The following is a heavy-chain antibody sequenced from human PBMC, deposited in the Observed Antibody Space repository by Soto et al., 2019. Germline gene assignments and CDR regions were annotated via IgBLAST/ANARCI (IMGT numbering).Heavy chain of an antibody. CDR2: INPSGGST. CDR1: GYTFTSYY. Sequence: ASVKVSCKASGYTFTSYYMHWVRQAPGQGLEWMGIINPSGGSTSYAQKFQGRVTMTTDTSTSTAYMELRSLRSDDTAVYYCARVNLYYYGSGSYYMVDAFDIWGQGTMVTVSS. D-gene: IGHD3-10*01. V-gene: IGHV1-46*01. J-gene: IGHJ3*02. CDR3: ARVNLYYYGSGSYYMVDAFDI.